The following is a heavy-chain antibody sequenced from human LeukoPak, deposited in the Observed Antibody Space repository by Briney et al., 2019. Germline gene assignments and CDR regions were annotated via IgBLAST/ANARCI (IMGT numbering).Heavy chain of an antibody. D-gene: IGHD3-10*01. V-gene: IGHV4-39*01. CDR3: TSVRGSACPYFDY. CDR2: INYSGST. CDR1: RGSISSSGYY. J-gene: IGHJ4*02. Sequence: SETLSLTCTVSRGSISSSGYYWGWIRQPPGKGLEWIGIINYSGSTYYNPSLKSRVTISVDTSKNQFSLKLSNVTAGEPTIRSCTSVRGSACPYFDYWGQGTLVTVSS.